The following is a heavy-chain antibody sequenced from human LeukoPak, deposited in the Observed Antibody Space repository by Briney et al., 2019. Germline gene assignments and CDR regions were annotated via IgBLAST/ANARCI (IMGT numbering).Heavy chain of an antibody. D-gene: IGHD6-13*01. CDR1: GGTFSSYA. J-gene: IGHJ4*02. CDR3: ARDPRTSSSWFFDY. CDR2: IIPILGIA. V-gene: IGHV1-69*04. Sequence: ASVKVSCKASGGTFSSYAIGWVRQAPGRGLEWMGRIIPILGIANYAQKFQGRVTITADKSTSTAYMELSSLRSEDTAVYYCARDPRTSSSWFFDYWGQGTLVTVSS.